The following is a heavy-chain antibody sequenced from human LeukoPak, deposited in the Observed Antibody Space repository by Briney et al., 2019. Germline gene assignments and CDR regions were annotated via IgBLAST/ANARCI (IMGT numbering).Heavy chain of an antibody. Sequence: SETLSLTCTVSGGSISSSSYYWGWIRQPPGKGLEWIGSIYYSGSTYYNPSLKSRVTISVDTSKNQFSLKLSSVTAADTAVYYCARSRRNYDSSGLRDAFDIWGQGTMVTVSS. D-gene: IGHD3-22*01. V-gene: IGHV4-39*07. J-gene: IGHJ3*02. CDR2: IYYSGST. CDR3: ARSRRNYDSSGLRDAFDI. CDR1: GGSISSSSYY.